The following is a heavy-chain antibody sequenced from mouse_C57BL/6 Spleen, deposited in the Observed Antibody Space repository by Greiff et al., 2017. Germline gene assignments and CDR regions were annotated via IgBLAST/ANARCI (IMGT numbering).Heavy chain of an antibody. J-gene: IGHJ3*01. Sequence: QVQLQQPGAELVKPGASVKLSCKASGYTFTSYWMQWVKQRPGQGLEWIGEIDPSDSSTNYNQKFKGKATLTVDTSSSTAYMQLSSLTSEDSAVYYCARTAAQATWFAYWGQGTLVTVSA. CDR1: GYTFTSYW. D-gene: IGHD3-2*02. CDR3: ARTAAQATWFAY. V-gene: IGHV1-50*01. CDR2: IDPSDSST.